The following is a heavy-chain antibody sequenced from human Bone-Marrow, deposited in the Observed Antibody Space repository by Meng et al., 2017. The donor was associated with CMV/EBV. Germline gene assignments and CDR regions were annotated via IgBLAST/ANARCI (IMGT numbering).Heavy chain of an antibody. D-gene: IGHD6-13*01. J-gene: IGHJ6*02. CDR2: ISSSSSAI. Sequence: GESLKISCEASGVALSDYYMNWVRQAPGRGLEWLAYISSSSSAIYYADSVKGRFTISRDNAKNSLFLQMNSLRDEDTAVYYCARGGLASSWYRHYTAMDVWGQGTTVTVSS. CDR3: ARGGLASSWYRHYTAMDV. V-gene: IGHV3-48*02. CDR1: GVALSDYY.